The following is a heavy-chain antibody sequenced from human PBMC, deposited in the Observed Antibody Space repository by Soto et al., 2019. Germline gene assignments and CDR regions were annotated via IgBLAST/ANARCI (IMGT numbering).Heavy chain of an antibody. V-gene: IGHV3-30-3*01. CDR2: ISNDGSKT. CDR3: ARNGGGSSPPFGHWFFDL. Sequence: QVQLVESGGGVVQPGGSLRLSCAASGFTFSSHAMYWVRQAPGKGLEWVAVISNDGSKTRYADSVKGRFTISRDKSTKTRSMLMSGVTAEDTAVYYCARNGGGSSPPFGHWFFDLWCRGALVTVSS. CDR1: GFTFSSHA. J-gene: IGHJ2*01. D-gene: IGHD2-15*01.